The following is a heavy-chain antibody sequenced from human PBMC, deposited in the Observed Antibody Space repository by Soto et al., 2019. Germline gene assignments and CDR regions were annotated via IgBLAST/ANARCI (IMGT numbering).Heavy chain of an antibody. CDR3: ARDVGNDSCGYYYNAFDI. D-gene: IGHD3-22*01. CDR2: IYYRRST. Sequence: QVQLQESGPGLVKPSQTLSLTCTVSGGSISSGGYYWSWIRQHPGKGLEWIGYIYYRRSTYYNPSLNLRVTIAVDTSKNQSSLTLSSVTAADTAVYYCARDVGNDSCGYYYNAFDIWGQGTMVTVSS. CDR1: GGSISSGGYY. V-gene: IGHV4-31*03. J-gene: IGHJ3*02.